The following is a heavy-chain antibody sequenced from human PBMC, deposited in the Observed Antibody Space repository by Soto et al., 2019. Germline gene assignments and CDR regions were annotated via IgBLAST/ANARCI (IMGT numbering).Heavy chain of an antibody. CDR2: IDPSDSYT. CDR1: GYNFTAFW. V-gene: IGHV5-10-1*01. CDR3: ARVHKNWFDS. J-gene: IGHJ5*01. Sequence: GESLKISCKASGYNFTAFWIHWVRQMPGKGLEWLGKIDPSDSYTNYSPSFEGHVTISTDNSITTAYLQWSSLRASDTALYFCARVHKNWFDSWAQGTMVTAPQ.